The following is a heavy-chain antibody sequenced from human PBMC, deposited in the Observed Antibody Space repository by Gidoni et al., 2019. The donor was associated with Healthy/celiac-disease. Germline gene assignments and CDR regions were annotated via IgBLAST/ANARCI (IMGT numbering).Heavy chain of an antibody. J-gene: IGHJ6*02. CDR3: TTGEYGSMDV. CDR1: GFTFSNAW. D-gene: IGHD2-15*01. V-gene: IGHV3-15*01. CDR2: IKSKTDGGTT. Sequence: EVQLVESAGGLVKPGGSLSLPCAASGFTFSNAWMSWVRQAPGKGLGWVGRIKSKTDGGTTDYAAPVKGRFTISRDDSKNTLYLQMNSLKTEDTAVYYCTTGEYGSMDVWGQGTTVTVSS.